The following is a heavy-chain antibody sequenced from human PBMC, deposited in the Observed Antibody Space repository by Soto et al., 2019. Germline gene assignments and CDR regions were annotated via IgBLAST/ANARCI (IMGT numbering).Heavy chain of an antibody. CDR2: IYYSGST. CDR1: GGSISSSSYY. D-gene: IGHD3-10*01. J-gene: IGHJ6*02. CDR3: ARHGDFSITMVRGVKNYYYGMDV. Sequence: QLQLQESGPGLVKPSETLSLTCTVSGGSISSSSYYWGWIRQPPGKGLEWIGSIYYSGSTYYNPSLKSRVTISVDTSKNQFSLELGSVTAADTAVYYCARHGDFSITMVRGVKNYYYGMDVWGQGTTVTVSS. V-gene: IGHV4-39*01.